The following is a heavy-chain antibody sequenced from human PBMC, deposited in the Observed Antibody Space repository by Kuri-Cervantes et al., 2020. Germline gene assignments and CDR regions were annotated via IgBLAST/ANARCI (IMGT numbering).Heavy chain of an antibody. J-gene: IGHJ4*02. CDR2: ISYDGSNK. Sequence: GESLKISCAASGFTFSSYAMHWVRQAPGKGLEWVAVISYDGSNKYYADSVRGRFTISRDNSKNTLYLQMNSLRAEDTAVYYCARLHERYSSGWLRALDYWGQGTLVTVSP. CDR3: ARLHERYSSGWLRALDY. D-gene: IGHD6-19*01. CDR1: GFTFSSYA. V-gene: IGHV3-30-3*01.